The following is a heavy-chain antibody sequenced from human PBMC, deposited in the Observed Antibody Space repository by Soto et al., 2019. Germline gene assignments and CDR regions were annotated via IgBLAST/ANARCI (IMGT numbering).Heavy chain of an antibody. Sequence: ASVKVSCKASGYTFTGYYMHWVRQAPGQGLEWMGWINPNSGGTNYAQKFQGWVTMTRDTSISTAYMELSGLRSDDTAVYYCATRSSSGWYDYGMDVWGQGTTVTVSS. V-gene: IGHV1-2*04. CDR3: ATRSSSGWYDYGMDV. J-gene: IGHJ6*02. CDR2: INPNSGGT. D-gene: IGHD6-19*01. CDR1: GYTFTGYY.